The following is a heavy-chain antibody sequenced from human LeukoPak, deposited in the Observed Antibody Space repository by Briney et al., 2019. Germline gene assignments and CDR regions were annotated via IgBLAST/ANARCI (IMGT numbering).Heavy chain of an antibody. J-gene: IGHJ4*02. Sequence: SVNVSFTASGGTFTSYAISWVRHAPGQGLEWMGGIIPIFGTANYAQKFQGRVTITADKSTSTAYMELSSLRSEDTAVYYCAREDDILTGHDYWGQGTLVTVSS. V-gene: IGHV1-69*06. CDR1: GGTFTSYA. D-gene: IGHD3-9*01. CDR3: AREDDILTGHDY. CDR2: IIPIFGTA.